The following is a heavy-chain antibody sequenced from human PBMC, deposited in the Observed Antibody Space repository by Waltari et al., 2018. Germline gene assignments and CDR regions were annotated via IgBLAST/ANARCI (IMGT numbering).Heavy chain of an antibody. CDR1: GGTFSSYA. Sequence: VQLVQSGAEVKKPGSSVKVSCKASGGTFSSYAISWVRKAPGKGLEWVSAISGSGGSTYYADSVKGRFTISRDNSKNTLYLQMNSLRAEDTAVYYCAKQKGSGSYAYFDYWGQGTLVTVSS. V-gene: IGHV3-23*04. J-gene: IGHJ4*02. D-gene: IGHD1-26*01. CDR2: ISGSGGST. CDR3: AKQKGSGSYAYFDY.